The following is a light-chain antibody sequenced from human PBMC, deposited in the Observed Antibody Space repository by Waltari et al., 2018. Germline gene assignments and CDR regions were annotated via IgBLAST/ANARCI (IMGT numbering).Light chain of an antibody. V-gene: IGKV3-20*01. CDR2: GAS. CDR3: QKYDRLPAT. Sequence: EIVLTQSPGTLSLSPGERGTLSCRASPSVSRFLAWYQQKPGQSPRLLIYGASTRATGIPDRFSGSESGTDFSLTSSRLEPGDFAVYYCQKYDRLPATFGQGTKVEIK. CDR1: PSVSRF. J-gene: IGKJ1*01.